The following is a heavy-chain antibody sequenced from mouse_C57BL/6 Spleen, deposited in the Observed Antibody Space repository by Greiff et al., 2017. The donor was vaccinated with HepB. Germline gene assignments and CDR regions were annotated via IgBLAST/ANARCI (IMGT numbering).Heavy chain of an antibody. D-gene: IGHD2-5*01. Sequence: EVMLVESGGGLVKPGGSLKLSCAASGFTFSSYTMSWVRQTPEKRLEWVATISGGGGNTYYPDSVKGRFTISRDNAKNTLYLQMRSLRSEDTALYYCAIHESDYSNFDYWGQGTTLTVSS. J-gene: IGHJ2*01. CDR3: AIHESDYSNFDY. CDR2: ISGGGGNT. V-gene: IGHV5-9*01. CDR1: GFTFSSYT.